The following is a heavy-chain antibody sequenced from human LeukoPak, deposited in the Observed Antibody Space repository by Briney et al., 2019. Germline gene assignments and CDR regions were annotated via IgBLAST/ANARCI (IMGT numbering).Heavy chain of an antibody. J-gene: IGHJ4*02. V-gene: IGHV4-34*01. CDR3: ARPSLGLPAAFFDY. CDR1: GGSFSGYY. CDR2: INHSGST. D-gene: IGHD2-2*01. Sequence: SETLSLTCAVYGGSFSGYYWGWIRQPPGKGLEWIGEINHSGSTNYNPSLKSRVTISVDTSKNQFSLKLSSVTAADTAVYYCARPSLGLPAAFFDYWGQGTLVTVS.